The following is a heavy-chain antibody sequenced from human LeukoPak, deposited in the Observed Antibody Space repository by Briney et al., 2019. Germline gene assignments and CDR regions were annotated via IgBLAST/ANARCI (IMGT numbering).Heavy chain of an antibody. D-gene: IGHD6-13*01. J-gene: IGHJ4*02. Sequence: GRSLRLSCAASGFTFSSYGTHWVRQAPGKGLERVAVMSYDGSNKYYADSVKGRFTISRDNSKNTLYLQMNSLRAEDTAVYYCAGAAAGPEAHYWGQGTLVTVSS. CDR3: AGAAAGPEAHY. V-gene: IGHV3-30*03. CDR1: GFTFSSYG. CDR2: MSYDGSNK.